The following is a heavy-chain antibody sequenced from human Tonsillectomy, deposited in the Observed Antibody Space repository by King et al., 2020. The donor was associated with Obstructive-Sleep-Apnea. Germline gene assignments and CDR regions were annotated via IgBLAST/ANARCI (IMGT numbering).Heavy chain of an antibody. CDR3: AITGSYRPYGY. CDR1: GGSISSSNW. Sequence: QLQESGPGLVKPSGTLSLTCAVSGGSISSSNWWNWVRQPPGKGLGWIGEIYHRGSTNYNPSLKSRVTISVDKSKNQFSLKLSALTAADTAMYYCAITGSYRPYGYWGQGTLVTVSS. D-gene: IGHD1-26*01. V-gene: IGHV4-4*02. CDR2: IYHRGST. J-gene: IGHJ4*02.